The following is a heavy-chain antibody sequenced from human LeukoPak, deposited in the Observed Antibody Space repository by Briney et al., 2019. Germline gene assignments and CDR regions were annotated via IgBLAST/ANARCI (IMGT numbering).Heavy chain of an antibody. Sequence: ASVKVSCKASGGTFSSYAISWVRQAPGQGLEWMGGIILIFGAANYAQKFQGRVTITADKSTSTAYMELSSLRSEDTAVYYCARVGYSSGWGKYYYYGMDVWGKGTTVTVSS. V-gene: IGHV1-69*06. CDR2: IILIFGAA. J-gene: IGHJ6*04. CDR3: ARVGYSSGWGKYYYYGMDV. D-gene: IGHD6-19*01. CDR1: GGTFSSYA.